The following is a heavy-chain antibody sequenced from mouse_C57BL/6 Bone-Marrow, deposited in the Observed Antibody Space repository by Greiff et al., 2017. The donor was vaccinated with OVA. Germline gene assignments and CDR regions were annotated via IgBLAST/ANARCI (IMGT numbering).Heavy chain of an antibody. Sequence: QVQLQQPGAELVKPGASVKLSCKASGYTFTSYWMHWVKQRPGRGLEWIGRLDPNSGDTKYNEKFKSKATLTVDKPSGTAYMQLSSLTSEASAVYYCARSTVVAPHWYFDVWGTGTTVTVSS. CDR3: ARSTVVAPHWYFDV. J-gene: IGHJ1*03. CDR2: LDPNSGDT. V-gene: IGHV1-72*01. D-gene: IGHD1-1*01. CDR1: GYTFTSYW.